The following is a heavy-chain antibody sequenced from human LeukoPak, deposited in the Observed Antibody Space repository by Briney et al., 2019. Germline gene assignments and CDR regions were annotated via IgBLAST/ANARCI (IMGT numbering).Heavy chain of an antibody. D-gene: IGHD6-19*01. Sequence: GGSLRLSCAASGFTVSSNYMSWVRQAPGKGLEWVSLIYSGGVTYYADSVKGRFIISRDYSKNTLFLQMNSLRAEDTAVYYCARAPSGWSDYWYFDLWGRGTLVTVSS. CDR3: ARAPSGWSDYWYFDL. V-gene: IGHV3-53*01. J-gene: IGHJ2*01. CDR2: IYSGGVT. CDR1: GFTVSSNY.